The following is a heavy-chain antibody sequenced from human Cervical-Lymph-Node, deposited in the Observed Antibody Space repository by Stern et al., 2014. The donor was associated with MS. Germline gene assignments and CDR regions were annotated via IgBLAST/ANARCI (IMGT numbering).Heavy chain of an antibody. D-gene: IGHD3-16*01. CDR3: AKDLAGGAMDF. V-gene: IGHV3-30*18. Sequence: VQLVEYGGGVVQPGRSLRLSCAASGFSFYNYGMHWVRQAPGKGLEWVALISYDGRNEYYADSVKGRFTISRDNSKNTVSLQMSSLRAEDTAVYYCAKDLAGGAMDFWGQGTTVTVSS. CDR1: GFSFYNYG. CDR2: ISYDGRNE. J-gene: IGHJ6*02.